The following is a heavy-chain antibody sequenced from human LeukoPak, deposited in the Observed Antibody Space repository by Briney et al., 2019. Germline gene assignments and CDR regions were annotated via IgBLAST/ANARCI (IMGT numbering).Heavy chain of an antibody. CDR3: ARKRPNYGDFQYFDY. V-gene: IGHV3-21*01. Sequence: KSGGSLRLSCAAYGFPFTSYTIHWVRQVPGKGLEWVASISPSSTYISYADSVKGRFTISRDNARTSLYLQMNSLRAEDTGIYYCARKRPNYGDFQYFDYWGRGTLVSVSP. D-gene: IGHD4-17*01. J-gene: IGHJ4*02. CDR2: ISPSSTYI. CDR1: GFPFTSYT.